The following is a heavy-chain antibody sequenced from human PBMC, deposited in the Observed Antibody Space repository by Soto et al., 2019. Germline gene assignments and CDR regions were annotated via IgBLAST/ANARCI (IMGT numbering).Heavy chain of an antibody. D-gene: IGHD3-3*01. CDR2: ISYDGSNK. CDR1: GFTLRSYA. CDR3: ARVGIFGVVTYDY. V-gene: IGHV3-30-3*01. Sequence: SLRLSCAASGFTLRSYAMHWVRQTPGKGLEWVAVISYDGSNKYYADSVKGRFTISRDNSKNTLYLQMNSPRAEDTAVYYCARVGIFGVVTYDYWGQGTLVTVSS. J-gene: IGHJ4*02.